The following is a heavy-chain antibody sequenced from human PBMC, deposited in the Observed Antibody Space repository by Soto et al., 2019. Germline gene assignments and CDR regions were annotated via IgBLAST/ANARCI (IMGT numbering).Heavy chain of an antibody. J-gene: IGHJ3*02. CDR2: IIPILGIA. CDR1: GGTFSSYT. D-gene: IGHD2-2*01. V-gene: IGHV1-69*02. CDR3: ARGDLGYCSCTSCYGYAFDI. Sequence: QVQLVQSGTEVKKPGSSVKVSCKASGGTFSSYTISWVRQAPGQGLEWMGRIIPILGIANYGQKFQGRVTITADKSTSTAYMERSSLRFEDTAVYYCARGDLGYCSCTSCYGYAFDIWGQWTMVTVSS.